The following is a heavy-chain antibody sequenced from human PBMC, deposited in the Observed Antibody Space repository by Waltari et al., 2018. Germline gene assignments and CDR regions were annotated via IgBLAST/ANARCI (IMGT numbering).Heavy chain of an antibody. D-gene: IGHD4-17*01. CDR2: LVHVLGMA. CDR1: GGTLSSYT. CDR3: AAESPADYGGNDDVFAP. Sequence: QVQPVQSGAEAKKPGSSMKVSCKASGGTLSSYTISWVRRARGQGLEWMGRLVHVLGMANNTQKCQGRVSNTADKSRGTAYMELSSLRSEDTAMYDCAAESPADYGGNDDVFAPGGQGALVTVSS. J-gene: IGHJ5*02. V-gene: IGHV1-69*02.